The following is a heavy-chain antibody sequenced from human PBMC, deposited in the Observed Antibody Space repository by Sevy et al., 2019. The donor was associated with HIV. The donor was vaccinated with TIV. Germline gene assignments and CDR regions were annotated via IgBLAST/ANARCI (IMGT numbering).Heavy chain of an antibody. CDR2: IHSDDTT. J-gene: IGHJ4*02. D-gene: IGHD5-18*01. CDR3: ARGKSGYGYALTY. V-gene: IGHV3-66*01. CDR1: GFTVNSNY. Sequence: GGSLRRSCAASGFTVNSNYMTWVRQAPGKGLVGVSVIHSDDTTYHADSVKDRFTISRDNFKNTLYLHMSSLRAEDTAVYYCARGKSGYGYALTYWGQGTLVTVSS.